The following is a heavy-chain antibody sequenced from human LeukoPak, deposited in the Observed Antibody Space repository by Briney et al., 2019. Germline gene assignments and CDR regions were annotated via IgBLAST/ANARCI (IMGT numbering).Heavy chain of an antibody. Sequence: SQTLSLTCTVSGGSISSGDYYWSWIRQHPGKGLEWIGYIYYTGGTYYNPSLKSRVTIPVDTFKNQFSLKLSSVTAADTAVYYCARNFRTDQFDYWGQGALVTVSS. V-gene: IGHV4-31*03. CDR2: IYYTGGT. D-gene: IGHD3/OR15-3a*01. J-gene: IGHJ4*02. CDR1: GGSISSGDYY. CDR3: ARNFRTDQFDY.